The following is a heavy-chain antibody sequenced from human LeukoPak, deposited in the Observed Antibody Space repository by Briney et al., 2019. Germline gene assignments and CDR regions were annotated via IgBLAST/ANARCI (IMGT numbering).Heavy chain of an antibody. CDR1: GFTFSSYS. J-gene: IGHJ3*02. CDR2: ISSSSSTI. D-gene: IGHD2-2*01. V-gene: IGHV3-48*04. Sequence: PGGSLRLSCAASGFTFSSYSMNWVRQAPGKGLEWVSYISSSSSTIYYADSVKGRFTISRDNAKNSLYLQMNSLRAEDTAVYYCATTGPAYQLLPRYWDAFDIWGQGTMVTVSS. CDR3: ATTGPAYQLLPRYWDAFDI.